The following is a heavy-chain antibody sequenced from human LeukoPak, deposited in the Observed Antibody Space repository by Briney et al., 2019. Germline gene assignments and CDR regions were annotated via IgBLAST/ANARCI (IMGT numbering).Heavy chain of an antibody. CDR3: ARDLGGYSYGSHFDY. CDR1: GFTFSSYY. V-gene: IGHV3-21*01. Sequence: TGGSLRLSCAGSGFTFSSYYMNWVRQAPGKGLEWVSSITTSSSYIYYADSVKGRFTIARDNAKNSLYLQMNSLRAEDTAVYYCARDLGGYSYGSHFDYWGKGTLVTVSS. D-gene: IGHD5-18*01. CDR2: ITTSSSYI. J-gene: IGHJ4*02.